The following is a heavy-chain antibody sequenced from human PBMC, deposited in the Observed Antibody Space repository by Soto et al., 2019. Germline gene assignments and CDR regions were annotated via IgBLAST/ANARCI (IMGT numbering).Heavy chain of an antibody. Sequence: SETLSLTCAVYGGSFSGYYWSWIRQPPGKGLEWIGEINHSGSTNYNPSLKSRVTISVDTSKNQFSLKLSSVTAADTAVYYCASSVVTPNVLTGNGFDSWGQGVLVTVSS. D-gene: IGHD3-9*01. J-gene: IGHJ4*02. V-gene: IGHV4-34*01. CDR2: INHSGST. CDR3: ASSVVTPNVLTGNGFDS. CDR1: GGSFSGYY.